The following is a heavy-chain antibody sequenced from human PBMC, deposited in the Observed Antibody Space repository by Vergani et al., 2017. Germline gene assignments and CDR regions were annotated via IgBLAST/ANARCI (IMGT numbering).Heavy chain of an antibody. D-gene: IGHD2-2*01. CDR1: GFTFSSYG. J-gene: IGHJ6*03. CDR2: MWYDGSNK. Sequence: QVQLVESGGGVVQPGRSLRLSCAASGFTFSSYGLHWVRQAPGKGFEWVAVMWYDGSNKYYADSEKGRFTISRDSSKNTLYLQMNGRRAEDTAVYYCARGAGYCSSPSGARTLRHYYYYIDVWGKGTTVTVSS. V-gene: IGHV3-33*01. CDR3: ARGAGYCSSPSGARTLRHYYYYIDV.